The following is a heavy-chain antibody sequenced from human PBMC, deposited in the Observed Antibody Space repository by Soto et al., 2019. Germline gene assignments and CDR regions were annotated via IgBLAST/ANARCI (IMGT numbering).Heavy chain of an antibody. CDR2: ISGSGGST. Sequence: GGSLRLSCAASGFTFSSYAMSWVRQAPGKGLEWVSAISGSGGSTYYADSVKGRFTISRDNSKNTLYLQMNSLRAEDTAVYYCARGTYYDILTGYSNLASWGQGTLVTVSS. J-gene: IGHJ5*02. CDR3: ARGTYYDILTGYSNLAS. V-gene: IGHV3-23*01. D-gene: IGHD3-9*01. CDR1: GFTFSSYA.